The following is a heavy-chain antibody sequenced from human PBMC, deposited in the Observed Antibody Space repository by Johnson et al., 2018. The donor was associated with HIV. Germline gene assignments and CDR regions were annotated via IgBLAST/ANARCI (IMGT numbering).Heavy chain of an antibody. CDR1: GFTFSSYA. D-gene: IGHD4-17*01. CDR2: ISYDGNNK. J-gene: IGHJ3*02. Sequence: QMQLVESGGGVVQPGRSLRLSCAASGFTFSSYAMHWVRQAPGKGLEWVAVISYDGNNKYYADSVKGRFTISRDNSKSTLYLQMNSLGAEDTAVFYCAKVNSSVTSARYGAFDIWGQGTMVTVSS. V-gene: IGHV3-30-3*01. CDR3: AKVNSSVTSARYGAFDI.